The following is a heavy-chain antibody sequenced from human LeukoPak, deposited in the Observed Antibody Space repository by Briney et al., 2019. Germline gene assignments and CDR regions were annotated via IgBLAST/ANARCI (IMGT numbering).Heavy chain of an antibody. CDR3: ARDRYNYAEYYFDY. CDR2: IYTSGST. CDR1: GGSISSGSYY. D-gene: IGHD1-1*01. J-gene: IGHJ4*02. Sequence: SETLSLTCTVSGGSISSGSYYWSWIRQPAGKGLEWIGRIYTSGSTNYNPSLKSRVTISVDTSKNQFSLKLSSVTAADTAVYYCARDRYNYAEYYFDYWGQGTLVTVSS. V-gene: IGHV4-61*02.